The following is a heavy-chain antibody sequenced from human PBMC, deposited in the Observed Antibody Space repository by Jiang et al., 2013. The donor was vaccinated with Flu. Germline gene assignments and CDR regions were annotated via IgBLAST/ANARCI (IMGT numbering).Heavy chain of an antibody. J-gene: IGHJ6*04. Sequence: SGGGVVQPGTSVRLSCEASGFSFSGYGMHWVRQAPGKGLEWVAIIWSDGSQKYYGESVRGRFTISRDNSKNSLFLHMSDLTAEDTAVYYCARDSRGEYLIVPFKGLDVWGKGTTVTVSS. D-gene: IGHD2/OR15-2a*01. CDR2: IWSDGSQK. CDR3: ARDSRGEYLIVPFKGLDV. V-gene: IGHV3-33*01. CDR1: GFSFSGYG.